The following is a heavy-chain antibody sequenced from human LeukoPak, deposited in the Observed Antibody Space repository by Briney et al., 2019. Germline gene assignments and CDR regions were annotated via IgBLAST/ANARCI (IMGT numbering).Heavy chain of an antibody. D-gene: IGHD6-13*01. J-gene: IGHJ4*02. CDR2: IYYSGST. Sequence: SETLSLTCTVSGGSISSYYWSWIRQPPGKGLEWIGYIYYSGSTNYNPSPKSRVTISVDTSKNQFSLKLSSVTAADTAVYYCARLAAAGFSFDYWGQGTLVTVSS. V-gene: IGHV4-59*01. CDR1: GGSISSYY. CDR3: ARLAAAGFSFDY.